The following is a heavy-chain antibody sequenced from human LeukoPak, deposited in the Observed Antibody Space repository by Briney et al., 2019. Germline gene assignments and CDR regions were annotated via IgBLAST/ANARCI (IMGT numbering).Heavy chain of an antibody. CDR1: GFTFGSYA. D-gene: IGHD5-18*01. Sequence: GGSLRLSCAASGFTFGSYAMSWVRQAPGKGLEWVSGISGRGDNTYYTDSVKGRFTISRDNSKNTLRLQMNSLRDEDTAVYYCAKRVQGYTGPFHCWGQGTLASVSS. V-gene: IGHV3-23*01. CDR3: AKRVQGYTGPFHC. J-gene: IGHJ4*02. CDR2: ISGRGDNT.